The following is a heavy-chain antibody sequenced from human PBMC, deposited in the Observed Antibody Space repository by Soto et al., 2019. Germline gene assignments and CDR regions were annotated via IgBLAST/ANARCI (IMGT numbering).Heavy chain of an antibody. J-gene: IGHJ4*02. V-gene: IGHV3-53*01. Sequence: EVQLVESGGGLIQPGGSLRLSCAVSGFTVSNNYMSWVRQAPGKGLEGVSVIYSGGYTAYGDSVKGRFTISRDNSKNTIFLQINSPGAHDPGVFYWGTRPGGGGYWGQGTLVTVSS. CDR3: GTRPGGGGY. D-gene: IGHD3-10*01. CDR2: IYSGGYT. CDR1: GFTVSNNY.